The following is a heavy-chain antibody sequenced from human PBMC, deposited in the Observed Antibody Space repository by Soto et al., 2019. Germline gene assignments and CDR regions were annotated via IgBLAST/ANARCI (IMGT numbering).Heavy chain of an antibody. CDR2: IIPLFGTA. V-gene: IGHV1-69*01. CDR1: GETFSTFA. J-gene: IGHJ5*02. Sequence: QVQLLQSGAELKRPGSSVKVSCKASGETFSTFAITWVRQAPGHGPEWMGGIIPLFGTAHYARRFEDRVTMTADEFTSTAYMELRSLTSEDTANHYCARGSPCSTTTCSLNEVWFDPWGQGTLVTVST. D-gene: IGHD1-1*01. CDR3: ARGSPCSTTTCSLNEVWFDP.